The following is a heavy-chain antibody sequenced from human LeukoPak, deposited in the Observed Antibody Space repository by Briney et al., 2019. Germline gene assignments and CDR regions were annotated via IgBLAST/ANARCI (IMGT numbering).Heavy chain of an antibody. CDR3: AKEHCSSTSCSDFYYYGMDV. V-gene: IGHV3-9*01. J-gene: IGHJ6*02. D-gene: IGHD2-2*01. Sequence: PGGSLRLSCAASGFTFDDYAMHWVRQAPGKGLEWVSGISWNSGSIGYADSVKGRFTISRDNAKNSLYLLMNSLRAEDTALYYCAKEHCSSTSCSDFYYYGMDVWGQGTTVTVSS. CDR2: ISWNSGSI. CDR1: GFTFDDYA.